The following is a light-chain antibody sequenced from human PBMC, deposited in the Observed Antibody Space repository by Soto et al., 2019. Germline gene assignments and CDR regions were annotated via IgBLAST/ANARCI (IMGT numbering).Light chain of an antibody. V-gene: IGKV1-5*01. CDR2: DAS. J-gene: IGKJ1*01. CDR1: QTISGW. CDR3: LQYNGYYRT. Sequence: DIQMTQSPSTLYASVGDTVTITCRASQTISGWLAWYQQRPGKAPNLLIFDASTLESGVPSRFSGSGSGTTFTLTISSLQSDDFATYYCLQYNGYYRTFGQGTKVDIK.